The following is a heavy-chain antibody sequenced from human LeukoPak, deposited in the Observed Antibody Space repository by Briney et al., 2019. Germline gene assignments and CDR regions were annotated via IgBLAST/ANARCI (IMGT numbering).Heavy chain of an antibody. CDR1: GFTFSRYA. CDR2: ISYDGSNE. J-gene: IGHJ4*02. CDR3: AKTPTD. V-gene: IGHV3-30*04. Sequence: GGSLRLSCAASGFTFSRYAMHWVRQAPGKGLEWVAVISYDGSNEYYADSVKGRFTISRDNSKNTLYLQMNSLRAEDTAVYYCAKTPTDWGQGTLVTVSS.